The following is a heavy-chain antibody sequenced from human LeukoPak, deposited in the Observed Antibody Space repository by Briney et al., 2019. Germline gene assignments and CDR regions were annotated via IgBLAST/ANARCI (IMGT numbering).Heavy chain of an antibody. CDR3: ARVDDSSGHLDY. CDR2: ISGSGGST. J-gene: IGHJ4*02. D-gene: IGHD3-22*01. CDR1: GFTFSSYA. Sequence: GGSLRLSCAASGFTFSSYAMSWVRQAPGKGLEWVSTISGSGGSTYYADSVKGRFTISRDNSKNTLYLQMNSLRAEDTAVYYCARVDDSSGHLDYWGQGTLVTVSS. V-gene: IGHV3-23*01.